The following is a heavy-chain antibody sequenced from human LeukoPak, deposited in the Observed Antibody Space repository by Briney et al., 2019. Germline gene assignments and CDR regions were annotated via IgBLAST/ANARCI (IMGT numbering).Heavy chain of an antibody. CDR2: IYYSGST. CDR3: ARSELLWFGGVNSGFDY. Sequence: SETLSLTCTVSGGSISSYYWSWIRQPPGKGLEWIGYIYYSGSTNYNPSLKSRVTISLDTSKNQFPLKLSSVTAADTAVYYCARSELLWFGGVNSGFDYWGQGTLVTVSS. J-gene: IGHJ4*02. D-gene: IGHD3-10*01. CDR1: GGSISSYY. V-gene: IGHV4-59*01.